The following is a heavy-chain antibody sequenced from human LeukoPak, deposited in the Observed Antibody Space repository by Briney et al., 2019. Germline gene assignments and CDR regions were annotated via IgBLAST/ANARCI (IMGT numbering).Heavy chain of an antibody. CDR3: ARNRFGDCPDY. V-gene: IGHV4-59*01. CDR2: IYYSGST. Sequence: SETLSLTCTVSGGSISSYYWSWIRQPPGKGLEWIGYIYYSGSTNYNPSLKSRVTISVDTSKNQFSLKLSSVTAADTAVYYCARNRFGDCPDYWGQGTLVTVSS. J-gene: IGHJ4*02. CDR1: GGSISSYY. D-gene: IGHD3-10*01.